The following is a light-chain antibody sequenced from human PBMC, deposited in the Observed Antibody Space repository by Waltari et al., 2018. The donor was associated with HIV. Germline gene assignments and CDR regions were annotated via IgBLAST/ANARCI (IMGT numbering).Light chain of an antibody. J-gene: IGLJ1*01. CDR1: SSNIGNND. CDR2: DNN. Sequence: QSLFPQPRSLSAAPAQNATSSCPRSSSNIGNNDVSQYQHLPGTAPKRLIYDNNKRPSGIPDRFSGSKSGTSATLGITGLQTGDEAEYYCGTWDSSLSVVVFGTGTKVTVL. V-gene: IGLV1-51*01. CDR3: GTWDSSLSVVV.